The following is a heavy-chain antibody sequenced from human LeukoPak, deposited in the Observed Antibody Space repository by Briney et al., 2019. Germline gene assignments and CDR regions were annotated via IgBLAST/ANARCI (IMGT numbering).Heavy chain of an antibody. CDR3: AKDRYCSSTSCPIDY. CDR2: INGNSDKI. CDR1: GFTFDEYA. D-gene: IGHD2-2*01. V-gene: IGHV3-9*01. J-gene: IGHJ4*02. Sequence: GGSMRLSCAASGFTFDEYAMHWVRQAPGKGLEWVSGINGNSDKIGYADSVKGRFTISRDSAKKSLYLQMNSLRAEDTALYFCAKDRYCSSTSCPIDYWGQGTLVTVSS.